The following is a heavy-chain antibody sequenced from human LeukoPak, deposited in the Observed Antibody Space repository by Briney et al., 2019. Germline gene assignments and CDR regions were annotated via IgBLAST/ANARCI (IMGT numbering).Heavy chain of an antibody. CDR2: ISSSGTTT. CDR3: ARVHRDVLRFLEYSKDDPNWFDP. V-gene: IGHV3-11*04. D-gene: IGHD3-3*01. J-gene: IGHJ5*02. CDR1: GFTFSDSY. Sequence: GGSLRLSCAASGFTFSDSYMSWIRQAPGKGLEWVSHISSSGTTTYYADSVRGRFTISRDNAKNSLYLQMNSLRAEDTAVYYCARVHRDVLRFLEYSKDDPNWFDPWGQGTLVIVSS.